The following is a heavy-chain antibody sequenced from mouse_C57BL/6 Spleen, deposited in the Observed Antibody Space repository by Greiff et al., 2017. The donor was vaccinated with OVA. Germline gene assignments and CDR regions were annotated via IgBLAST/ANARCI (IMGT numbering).Heavy chain of an antibody. J-gene: IGHJ3*01. D-gene: IGHD1-1*01. V-gene: IGHV5-12*01. CDR3: ARPDYYGSSPPWFAY. Sequence: EVMLVESGGGLVQPGGSLKLSCAASGFTFSDYYMYWVRQTPEKRLEWVAYISNGGGSTYYPDTVKGRFTISRDNAKNTLYLQMSRLKSEDTAMYYCARPDYYGSSPPWFAYWGQGTLVTVSA. CDR1: GFTFSDYY. CDR2: ISNGGGST.